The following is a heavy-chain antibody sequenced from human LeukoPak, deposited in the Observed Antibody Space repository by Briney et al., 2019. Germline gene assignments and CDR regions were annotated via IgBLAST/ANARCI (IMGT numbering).Heavy chain of an antibody. CDR1: GATFSSYA. CDR3: ARDRVVVVAATGADYYYGMDV. CDR2: IIPILGIA. Sequence: ASVKLSCKASGATFSSYAISLVRQAPGQGLEWKGSIIPILGIANSAQKFQGRVTITADKSTSTAYMELSSLRSEDTAVYYCARDRVVVVAATGADYYYGMDVWGQGTTVTVSS. V-gene: IGHV1-69*04. D-gene: IGHD2-15*01. J-gene: IGHJ6*02.